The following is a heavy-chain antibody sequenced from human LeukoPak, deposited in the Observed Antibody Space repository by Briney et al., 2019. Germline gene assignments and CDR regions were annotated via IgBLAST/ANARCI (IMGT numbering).Heavy chain of an antibody. Sequence: SVKVSCKASGGTFSSYAISWVRQAPGQGLEWMGGIIPIFGTANYAQKFQGRVMITADKSTSTAYMELSSLRSEDTAVYYCAREKAGTVDYWGQGTLVTVSS. J-gene: IGHJ4*02. CDR3: AREKAGTVDY. CDR1: GGTFSSYA. CDR2: IIPIFGTA. V-gene: IGHV1-69*06. D-gene: IGHD6-13*01.